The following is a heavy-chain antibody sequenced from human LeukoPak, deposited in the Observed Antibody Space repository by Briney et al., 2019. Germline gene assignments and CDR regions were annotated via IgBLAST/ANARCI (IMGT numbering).Heavy chain of an antibody. V-gene: IGHV1-3*01. CDR2: INAGNGNT. Sequence: ASVKVSCKVSGYTLTELSMHWVRQAPGQRLEWMGWINAGNGNTKYSQKFQGRVTITRDTSASTAYMELSSLRIEDTAVYFCARSTVTPNWFDPWGQGTLVTVSS. D-gene: IGHD4-17*01. CDR1: GYTLTELS. J-gene: IGHJ5*02. CDR3: ARSTVTPNWFDP.